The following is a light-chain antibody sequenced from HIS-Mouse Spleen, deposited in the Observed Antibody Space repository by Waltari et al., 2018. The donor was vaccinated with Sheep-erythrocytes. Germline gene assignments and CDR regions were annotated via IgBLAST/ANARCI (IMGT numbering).Light chain of an antibody. J-gene: IGLJ3*02. Sequence: QSVLTQPASVSGSPGQSITISCTGTSSDVGSYNLVSWYHQHPGKAPKLMIYEGSKRPSGVSNRFSGSKSGNTASLTISGLQAEDEADYYCCSYAGSSTPWVFGGGTKLTVL. V-gene: IGLV2-23*01. CDR1: SSDVGSYNL. CDR3: CSYAGSSTPWV. CDR2: EGS.